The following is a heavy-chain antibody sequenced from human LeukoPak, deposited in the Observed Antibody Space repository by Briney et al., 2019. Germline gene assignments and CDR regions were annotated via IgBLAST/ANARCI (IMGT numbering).Heavy chain of an antibody. CDR3: ARVAPHYDILTGYPSYYFDY. D-gene: IGHD3-9*01. CDR1: GGTFSSYA. J-gene: IGHJ4*02. V-gene: IGHV1-69*06. CDR2: IIPIFGTA. Sequence: SVKVSCKASGGTFSSYAISWVRQAPGQGLEWMGGIIPIFGTANYAQKFQGRVTITADKSTSTAYMELGSLRSEDTAVYYCARVAPHYDILTGYPSYYFDYWGQGTLVTVSS.